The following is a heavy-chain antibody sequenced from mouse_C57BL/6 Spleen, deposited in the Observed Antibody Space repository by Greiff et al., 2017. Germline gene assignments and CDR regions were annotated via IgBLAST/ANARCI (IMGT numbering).Heavy chain of an antibody. J-gene: IGHJ4*01. CDR3: ARADCSY. CDR2: IYPRSGNT. Sequence: VKLMESGAELARPGASVKLSCKASGYTFTSYGISWVKQRTGQGLEWIGEIYPRSGNTYYNEKFKGKATLTADKSSSTAYMELRSLTSEDSAVYFCARADCSYWGQGTSVTVSS. CDR1: GYTFTSYG. V-gene: IGHV1-81*01.